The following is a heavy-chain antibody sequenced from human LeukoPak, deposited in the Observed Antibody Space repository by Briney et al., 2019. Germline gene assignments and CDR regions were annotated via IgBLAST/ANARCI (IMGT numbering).Heavy chain of an antibody. CDR3: ARAYYYGSGSYAFDI. J-gene: IGHJ3*02. CDR1: GGSISSYD. CDR2: IYYSGST. V-gene: IGHV4-59*01. Sequence: SETLSLTCTVSGGSISSYDWSWIRQPPGKGLEWIGYIYYSGSTNYNPSLKSRVTISVDTSKNQFSLKLSSVTAADTAVYYCARAYYYGSGSYAFDIWGQGTMVTVSS. D-gene: IGHD3-10*01.